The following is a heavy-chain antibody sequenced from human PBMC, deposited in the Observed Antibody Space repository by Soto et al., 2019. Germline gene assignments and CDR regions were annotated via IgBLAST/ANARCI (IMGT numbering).Heavy chain of an antibody. CDR1: GFTFSTYA. Sequence: EVQLLESGGGLVQPGGSLRLSCAASGFTFSTYAMTWVRQAPGKGLEWVSAISGSGGTTYSADSVKGRFTISRDNAKNTLYLRMNSLRAEDTVVYYCAKDPYDSSGYYSDYWGQGTLVTVSS. D-gene: IGHD3-22*01. CDR2: ISGSGGTT. V-gene: IGHV3-23*01. CDR3: AKDPYDSSGYYSDY. J-gene: IGHJ4*02.